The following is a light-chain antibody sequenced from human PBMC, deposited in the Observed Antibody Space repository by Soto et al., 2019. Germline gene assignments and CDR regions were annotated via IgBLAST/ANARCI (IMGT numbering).Light chain of an antibody. V-gene: IGLV1-44*01. J-gene: IGLJ1*01. CDR2: SNN. CDR3: ATWDDSLSGFYV. CDR1: SSNIGSNT. Sequence: QAVRTQPPSASATPGQSVTISCSGSSSNIGSNTVNWYQQLPGTAPKLLIYSNNQRPSGVPDRFSGSKSGTSASLGISGLQSEDEAVYCCATWDDSLSGFYVFGTGTTVTVL.